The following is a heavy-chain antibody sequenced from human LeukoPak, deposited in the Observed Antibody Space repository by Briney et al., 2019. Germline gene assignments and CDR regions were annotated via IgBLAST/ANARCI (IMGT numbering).Heavy chain of an antibody. CDR1: GLTFSNYW. Sequence: GGSLRLSCAASGLTFSNYWMGWVRQAPGKGLDWVANLNQDGSQKYYMDSVGGRFTISRDNAKNSLFLEMNSLRVEDTAVYYCTGPGIDNWGQGTLVTVSS. CDR2: LNQDGSQK. V-gene: IGHV3-7*01. J-gene: IGHJ4*02. CDR3: TGPGIDN.